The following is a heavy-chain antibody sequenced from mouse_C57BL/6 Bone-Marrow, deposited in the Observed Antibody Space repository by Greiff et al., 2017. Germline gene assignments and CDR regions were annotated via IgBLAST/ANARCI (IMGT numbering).Heavy chain of an antibody. CDR1: GYTFTSYW. D-gene: IGHD4-1*01. Sequence: QVQLQQPGAELVRPGTSVKLSCKASGYTFTSYWIHWVKQRPGQGLEWIGVIDPSDSYTNYNQKFKGKATLTVDTSSSTAYMQLSSLTSEDSAVYYCATAGGKTGAYWGQGTLVTVSA. J-gene: IGHJ3*01. V-gene: IGHV1-59*01. CDR3: ATAGGKTGAY. CDR2: IDPSDSYT.